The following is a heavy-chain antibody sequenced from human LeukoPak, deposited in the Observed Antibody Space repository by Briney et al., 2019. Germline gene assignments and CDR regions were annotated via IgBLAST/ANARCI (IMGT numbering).Heavy chain of an antibody. CDR1: GYTFTGYY. Sequence: ASVKVSCKASGYTFTGYYMHWVRQAPGQGLEWMGWINPNSGGTNYAQKFQGRVTMTRDTSISTAYMELSRLRSDDTAVYYCARPGGYSSGWRLLYYFDYWGQGTLVTVSS. CDR2: INPNSGGT. D-gene: IGHD6-19*01. V-gene: IGHV1-2*02. J-gene: IGHJ4*02. CDR3: ARPGGYSSGWRLLYYFDY.